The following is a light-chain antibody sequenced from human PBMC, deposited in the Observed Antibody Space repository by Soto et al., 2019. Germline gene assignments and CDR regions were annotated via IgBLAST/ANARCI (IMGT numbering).Light chain of an antibody. J-gene: IGKJ2*01. CDR2: DAS. V-gene: IGKV3-11*01. CDR1: QSVFRY. CDR3: QQRSNWPPYT. Sequence: EVVLTQSPATLSLSPGESATLSCRASQSVFRYFAWYQQKAGQAPRLLIYDASIRATDIPVRFSGSGSGTDFTLTISSLEPEDSAVYYCQQRSNWPPYTFGQGTKLEIK.